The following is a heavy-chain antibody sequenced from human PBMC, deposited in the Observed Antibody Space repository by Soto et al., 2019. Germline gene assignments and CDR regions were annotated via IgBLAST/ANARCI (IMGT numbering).Heavy chain of an antibody. CDR3: ARQSSGYTYGGGFDY. CDR1: GDSISSDSYY. V-gene: IGHV4-39*01. Sequence: LSLTCTVSGDSISSDSYYWGWIRQPPGKGLECIGSVYYSGRTYYNPSLESRVTISVDTSKSQFSLNLRSVTAADTAVYYCARQSSGYTYGGGFDYWGQGTLVTVSS. D-gene: IGHD5-18*01. CDR2: VYYSGRT. J-gene: IGHJ4*02.